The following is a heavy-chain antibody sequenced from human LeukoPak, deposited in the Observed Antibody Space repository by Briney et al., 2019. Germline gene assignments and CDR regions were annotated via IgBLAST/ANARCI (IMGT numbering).Heavy chain of an antibody. D-gene: IGHD1-7*01. CDR2: IGSNSGYI. Sequence: GGSLRLSCAASGFTFSSYSMNWVRQAPGKGLEWVSSIGSNSGYIYYADSVKGRFTISRDNAKNSLYLQMNSLRAEDTAVYYCARVGITAPTRWFDPWGQGNLVTVSS. V-gene: IGHV3-21*01. CDR1: GFTFSSYS. CDR3: ARVGITAPTRWFDP. J-gene: IGHJ5*02.